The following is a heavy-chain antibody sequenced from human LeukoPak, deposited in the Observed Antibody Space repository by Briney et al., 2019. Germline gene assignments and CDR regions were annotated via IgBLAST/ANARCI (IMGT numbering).Heavy chain of an antibody. Sequence: PSETPSLTCTVSGGSISSYYWSWIRQPPGRGLEWIGFIFYSGTTNYNPSLKSRVTISVDTSKNQFSLKLSSVTAADTAVYYCARALYGSGSYYYDYWGQGTLVTVSS. CDR3: ARALYGSGSYYYDY. CDR1: GGSISSYY. CDR2: IFYSGTT. D-gene: IGHD3-10*01. J-gene: IGHJ4*02. V-gene: IGHV4-59*01.